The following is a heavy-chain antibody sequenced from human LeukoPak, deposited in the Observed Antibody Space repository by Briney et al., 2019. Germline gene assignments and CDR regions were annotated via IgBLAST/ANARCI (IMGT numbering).Heavy chain of an antibody. CDR1: GGSFSGYY. J-gene: IGHJ5*02. CDR3: ATGPGIAAAGTSWFDP. D-gene: IGHD6-13*01. V-gene: IGHV4-34*01. CDR2: INHSGST. Sequence: SETLSLTCAVYGGSFSGYYWSWIRQPPGKGLEWIGEINHSGSTNYNPSLKSRVTISVDTSKNQFSLKLSSVTAADTAVYYCATGPGIAAAGTSWFDPWGQGTLVTVSS.